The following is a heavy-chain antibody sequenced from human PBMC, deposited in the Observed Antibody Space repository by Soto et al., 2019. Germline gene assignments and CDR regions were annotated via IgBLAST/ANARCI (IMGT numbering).Heavy chain of an antibody. J-gene: IGHJ5*02. CDR1: GGTFSSYA. CDR3: AREGLDCSSTSCLNWFDP. D-gene: IGHD2-2*01. V-gene: IGHV1-69*13. CDR2: IIPIFGTA. Sequence: SVKVSCKASGGTFSSYAISWVRQAPGQGLEWMGGIIPIFGTANYAQKFQGRVTITADESTSTAYMELSSLRSEDTAVYYCAREGLDCSSTSCLNWFDPWGQGTLVTVSS.